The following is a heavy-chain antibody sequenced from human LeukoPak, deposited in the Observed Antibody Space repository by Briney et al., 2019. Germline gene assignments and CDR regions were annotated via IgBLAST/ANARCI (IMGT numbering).Heavy chain of an antibody. D-gene: IGHD6-19*01. J-gene: IGHJ3*02. V-gene: IGHV3-21*01. Sequence: GGSLRLSCAASGFTFSSYSMNWVRQAPGKGLEWVSSISSSSSYIYYADSVKGRFTISRDNAKNSLYLQMNSLRAEDTAVYYCARDPSIAVAGDAFDIWGQGTMVTVSS. CDR1: GFTFSSYS. CDR2: ISSSSSYI. CDR3: ARDPSIAVAGDAFDI.